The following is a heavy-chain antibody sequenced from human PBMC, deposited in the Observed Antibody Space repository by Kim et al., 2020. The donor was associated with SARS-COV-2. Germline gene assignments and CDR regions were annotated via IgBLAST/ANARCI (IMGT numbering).Heavy chain of an antibody. CDR2: ISSSSSYI. J-gene: IGHJ4*02. Sequence: GGSLRLSCAASGFTFSSYSMNWVRQAPGKGLEWVSSISSSSSYIYYADSVKGRFTISRDNAKNSLYLQMNSLRAEDTAVYYCARDPIITMVRGVISHFDYWGQGTLVTVSS. CDR1: GFTFSSYS. CDR3: ARDPIITMVRGVISHFDY. V-gene: IGHV3-21*01. D-gene: IGHD3-10*01.